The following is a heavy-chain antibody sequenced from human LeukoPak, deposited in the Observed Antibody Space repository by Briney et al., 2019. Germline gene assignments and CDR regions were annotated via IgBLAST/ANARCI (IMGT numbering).Heavy chain of an antibody. CDR1: GFAFNFYA. J-gene: IGHJ4*02. Sequence: GGSLRLSCAASGFAFNFYAMSWVRQAPGKGLQWVSTINANGINTYYADSVRGRFTISRDNSKNTLYLQMNSLRAEDTAIYYCAKDLAVATLFALDYWGQGTLVTVSS. D-gene: IGHD6-19*01. CDR2: INANGINT. V-gene: IGHV3-23*01. CDR3: AKDLAVATLFALDY.